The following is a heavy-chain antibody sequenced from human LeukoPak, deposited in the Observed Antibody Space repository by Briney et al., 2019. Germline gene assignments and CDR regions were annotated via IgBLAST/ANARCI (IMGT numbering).Heavy chain of an antibody. V-gene: IGHV3-33*01. CDR3: ARDLYCSGSTCYRAFDI. J-gene: IGHJ3*02. CDR1: GFTFRSNG. CDR2: IWHDGTNE. Sequence: PGRSLRLSCVASGFTFRSNGIHWVRQAPGMGLEWVAYIWHDGTNEHYADSVKGRFTISIDNSDNTAHLQMNSLRAEDTALYYCARDLYCSGSTCYRAFDIWGQGTLVTVSS. D-gene: IGHD2-15*01.